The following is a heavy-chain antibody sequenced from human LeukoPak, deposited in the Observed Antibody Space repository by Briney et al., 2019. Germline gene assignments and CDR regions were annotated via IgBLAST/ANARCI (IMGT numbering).Heavy chain of an antibody. Sequence: PSETLSLTCTVSGGSFSSSSYYWGWIPQPPGKGLEWIGSIYYSGSTYYNPSLKSRVTISVDTSKNQFSLKLSSVTAADTAVYYCARQNSLIAVAGYFDYWGQGTLVTVSS. CDR3: ARQNSLIAVAGYFDY. J-gene: IGHJ4*02. D-gene: IGHD6-19*01. CDR2: IYYSGST. V-gene: IGHV4-39*01. CDR1: GGSFSSSSYY.